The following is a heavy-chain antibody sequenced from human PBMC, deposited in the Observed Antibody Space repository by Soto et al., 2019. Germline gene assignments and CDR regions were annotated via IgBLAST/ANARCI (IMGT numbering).Heavy chain of an antibody. CDR1: GGTFSSYA. D-gene: IGHD6-13*01. Sequence: QVQLVQSGAEVKKPGSSVKVSCKASGGTFSSYAISWVRQAPGQGLEWMGGIIPIFGTANYAQTFQGRGTITADESTSTAYLELSSMRSEDTAVYYCAREEAIAAAGTDYYYYCMDVWGQGTTVTVSS. V-gene: IGHV1-69*01. CDR3: AREEAIAAAGTDYYYYCMDV. CDR2: IIPIFGTA. J-gene: IGHJ6*02.